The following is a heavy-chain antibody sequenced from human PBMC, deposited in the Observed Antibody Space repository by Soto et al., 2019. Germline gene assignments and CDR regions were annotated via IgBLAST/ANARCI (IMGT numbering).Heavy chain of an antibody. CDR1: VYTFTSYD. CDR3: ARDPPFSGILRGTPLMDV. CDR2: INPSGGST. V-gene: IGHV1-46*01. Sequence: ASVKVSCKASVYTFTSYDIHCVRPAPGQGLEWMGIINPSGGSTSYAQKFQGRVTMTRDTSTSTVYMELSSLRSEDTAVYYCARDPPFSGILRGTPLMDVWGQGTTVIV. D-gene: IGHD4-17*01. J-gene: IGHJ6*02.